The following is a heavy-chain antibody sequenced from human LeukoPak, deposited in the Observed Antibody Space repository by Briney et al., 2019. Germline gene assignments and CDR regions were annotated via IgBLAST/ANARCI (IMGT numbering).Heavy chain of an antibody. V-gene: IGHV4-38-2*02. J-gene: IGHJ4*02. CDR1: DYSISSGYY. CDR2: IYHSGNT. Sequence: SETLSLTCTVSDYSISSGYYWGWIRQPPGKGLEWIGSIYHSGNTYYSPSLKSRVTISVDTSKNQFSLKLTSVTAADTAVYYCARGGSIVVVTTFDYWGQGTLVTVSS. CDR3: ARGGSIVVVTTFDY. D-gene: IGHD2-21*02.